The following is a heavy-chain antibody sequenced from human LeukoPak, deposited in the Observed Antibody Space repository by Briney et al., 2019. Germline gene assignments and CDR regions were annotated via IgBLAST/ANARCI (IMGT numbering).Heavy chain of an antibody. CDR2: MNPNSGNT. Sequence: ASVKVSCKASGYTFTSYDINWVRQATGQGLEWMGWMNPNSGNTGYAQKFQGRVTMTTDTSTSTAYMELRSLRSDDTAVYYCARVIVVVPAAMMGWFDPWGQGTLVTVSS. D-gene: IGHD2-2*01. V-gene: IGHV1-8*01. J-gene: IGHJ5*02. CDR1: GYTFTSYD. CDR3: ARVIVVVPAAMMGWFDP.